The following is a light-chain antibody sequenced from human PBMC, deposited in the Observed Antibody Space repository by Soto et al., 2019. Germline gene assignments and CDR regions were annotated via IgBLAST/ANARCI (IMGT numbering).Light chain of an antibody. CDR2: DVN. Sequence: QSALTQPPSASGSPGQSVAISCTGTSSDVGAYDYVSWYQQHPGKGPKLLMYDVNKRPSGVPDRFSGSKSGNTASLTVTGLKAEDEADYYCSSYAGTHIVFGTGTKLTVL. J-gene: IGLJ1*01. CDR3: SSYAGTHIV. V-gene: IGLV2-8*01. CDR1: SSDVGAYDY.